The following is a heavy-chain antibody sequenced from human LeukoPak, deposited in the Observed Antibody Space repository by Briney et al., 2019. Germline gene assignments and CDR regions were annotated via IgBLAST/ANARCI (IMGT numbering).Heavy chain of an antibody. Sequence: SETLSLTCTVSGGSISSSSYYWGWIRQPPGKGLEWIGSIYYSGSTSYNPSLKSRVTISVDTSKNQFSRKLSSVTAADTAVYYCARGVTLIVVVIHDWYFDLWGRGTVFTVSS. V-gene: IGHV4-39*01. D-gene: IGHD3-22*01. CDR3: ARGVTLIVVVIHDWYFDL. CDR2: IYYSGST. J-gene: IGHJ2*01. CDR1: GGSISSSSYY.